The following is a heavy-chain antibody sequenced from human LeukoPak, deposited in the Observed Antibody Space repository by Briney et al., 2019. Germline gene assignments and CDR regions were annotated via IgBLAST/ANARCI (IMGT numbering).Heavy chain of an antibody. J-gene: IGHJ4*02. CDR3: AKLRDGDPVGYFDY. D-gene: IGHD4-17*01. CDR1: GFTFSSYS. V-gene: IGHV3-21*04. CDR2: ISSSSSYI. Sequence: GGSLRLSCAASGFTFSSYSMNWVRQAPGKGLEWVSSISSSSSYIYYADSVKGRFTISRDNAKNSLYLQMNSLRAEDTAVYYCAKLRDGDPVGYFDYWGQGTLVTVSS.